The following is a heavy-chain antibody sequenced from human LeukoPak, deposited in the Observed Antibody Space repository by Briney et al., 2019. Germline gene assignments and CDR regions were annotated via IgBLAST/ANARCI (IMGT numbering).Heavy chain of an antibody. Sequence: GGSLRLSCAASGFNFSTYWMTWVRQAPGKGLEWVSSISSSSYYIYYADSVKGRFTISRDNAKTSLFLQMNSLRAEDTALYYCAAWYSETAQEHNSWGQGTLVTVSS. V-gene: IGHV3-21*01. D-gene: IGHD2-21*01. CDR1: GFNFSTYW. CDR2: ISSSSYYI. J-gene: IGHJ4*02. CDR3: AAWYSETAQEHNS.